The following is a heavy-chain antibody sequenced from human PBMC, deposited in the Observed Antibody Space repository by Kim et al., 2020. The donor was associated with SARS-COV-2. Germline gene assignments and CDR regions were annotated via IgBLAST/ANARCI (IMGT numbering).Heavy chain of an antibody. CDR3: ARSGWFPYYYYGMDV. V-gene: IGHV1-18*01. J-gene: IGHJ6*02. D-gene: IGHD6-19*01. Sequence: ASVKVSCKASGYTFTSYGISWVRQAPGQGLEWMGWISAYNGNTNYAQKLQGRVTMTTDTSTSTAYMELRSLRSDDTAGYYCARSGWFPYYYYGMDVWGQGTTVTVSS. CDR2: ISAYNGNT. CDR1: GYTFTSYG.